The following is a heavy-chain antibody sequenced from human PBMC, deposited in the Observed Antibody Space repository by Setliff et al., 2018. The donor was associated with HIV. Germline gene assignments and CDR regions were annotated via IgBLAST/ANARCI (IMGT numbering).Heavy chain of an antibody. Sequence: GASVKVSCKASGGTFSSYGISWVRQAPGQGLEWIGGFIPIFGTRNYAQKFQGRVTITADELTSTAYMELSSLRAEDTAVYYCARFDHYGDYGRIGDAFDIWGQGTMVTVSS. CDR1: GGTFSSYG. CDR2: FIPIFGTR. CDR3: ARFDHYGDYGRIGDAFDI. J-gene: IGHJ3*02. D-gene: IGHD4-17*01. V-gene: IGHV1-69*13.